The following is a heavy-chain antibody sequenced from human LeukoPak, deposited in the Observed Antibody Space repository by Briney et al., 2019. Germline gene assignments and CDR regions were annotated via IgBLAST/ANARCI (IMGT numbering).Heavy chain of an antibody. J-gene: IGHJ2*01. CDR1: GGSISSYY. CDR3: ARERERYWYFDL. Sequence: SETLSLTCTVSGGSISSYYWSWIRQPPGKGLEWIGYIYSRGTTNYNPSLKSRVTILLDTSKNQFSLRLSSVTAADTAVYYCARERERYWYFDLWGRGTLATVS. CDR2: IYSRGTT. D-gene: IGHD1-26*01. V-gene: IGHV4-59*01.